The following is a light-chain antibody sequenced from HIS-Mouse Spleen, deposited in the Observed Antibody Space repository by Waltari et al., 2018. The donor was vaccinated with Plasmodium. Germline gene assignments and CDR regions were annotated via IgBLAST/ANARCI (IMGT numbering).Light chain of an antibody. Sequence: DIQMTQSPSSLSASVGDRVTITCQASQDISNYLNWYQQKPGKAPKLLIYDASNLETGVPSRFSGSGSGTDFTFTISSLQPEDIATYYWQQYGNLPPAFTFGPGTKVDIK. CDR1: QDISNY. V-gene: IGKV1-33*01. J-gene: IGKJ3*01. CDR2: DAS. CDR3: QQYGNLPPAFT.